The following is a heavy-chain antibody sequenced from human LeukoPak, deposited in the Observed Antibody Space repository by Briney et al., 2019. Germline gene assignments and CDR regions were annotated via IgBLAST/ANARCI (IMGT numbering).Heavy chain of an antibody. Sequence: SETLSLTCAVSGGSISSGGYSWSWIRQPPGKGLEWIGYIYHSGSTYYNPSLKSRVTISVDRSKNQFSLKMNSVTAADTAVYYCARHSGLRSPFDPWGQGTLVTVSS. D-gene: IGHD3-3*01. CDR3: ARHSGLRSPFDP. V-gene: IGHV4-30-2*01. CDR1: GGSISSGGYS. J-gene: IGHJ5*02. CDR2: IYHSGST.